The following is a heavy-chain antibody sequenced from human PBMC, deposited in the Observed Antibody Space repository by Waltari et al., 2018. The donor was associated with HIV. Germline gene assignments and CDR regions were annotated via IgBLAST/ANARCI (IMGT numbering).Heavy chain of an antibody. D-gene: IGHD1-7*01. J-gene: IGHJ4*02. CDR1: GCSISSYY. CDR2: IYPSGST. V-gene: IGHV4-4*07. CDR3: ARGAGELQGRAFDY. Sequence: QVQLQESGPGLVKPSETLSLTCSVSGCSISSYYWCWIRQPAGKGPEWIGRIYPSGSTNYSPSRNSRVTLSVDTSKNQFSLKLMSVIAADTAMYYCARGAGELQGRAFDYWGQGTLVTVSS.